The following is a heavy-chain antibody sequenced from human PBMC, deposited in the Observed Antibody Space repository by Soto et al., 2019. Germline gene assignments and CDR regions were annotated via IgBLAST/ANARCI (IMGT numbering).Heavy chain of an antibody. Sequence: QVQLVESGGGVVQPGRSLRLSCAASGFTFSSYGMHWVRQAPGKGLEWVAVISYDGSNKYYADSVKGRFTISRDNSKNPLYLQMNSLRAEDTAVYYCANGYGDYVRAFDIWGQGTMVTVSS. CDR1: GFTFSSYG. V-gene: IGHV3-30*18. CDR2: ISYDGSNK. CDR3: ANGYGDYVRAFDI. J-gene: IGHJ3*02. D-gene: IGHD4-17*01.